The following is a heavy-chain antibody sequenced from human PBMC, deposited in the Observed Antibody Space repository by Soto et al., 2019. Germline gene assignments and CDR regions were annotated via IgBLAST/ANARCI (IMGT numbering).Heavy chain of an antibody. CDR2: ISGSGGST. CDR3: VKRAAGYYDSSGYYDDY. D-gene: IGHD3-22*01. Sequence: SGGSLRLSCAASGFTFSSYGMHWVRQGPGKGLEWVSAISGSGGSTYYADSVKGRFTISRDNSKNTLYLQMNSLRAEDTAIYYCVKRAAGYYDSSGYYDDYWGQGTLVTVSS. J-gene: IGHJ4*02. CDR1: GFTFSSYG. V-gene: IGHV3-23*01.